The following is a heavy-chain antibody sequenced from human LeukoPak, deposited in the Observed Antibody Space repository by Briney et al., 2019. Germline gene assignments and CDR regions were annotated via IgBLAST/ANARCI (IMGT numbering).Heavy chain of an antibody. CDR3: SRSLDY. Sequence: GGSLRLSCAASGFPFSGYWMDWVRQAPGKGMEWVANIKQDGSEEYYADSVKGRCTISRDNAKNSLYLQMNSLRAEDTAVYYCSRSLDYWGQGALVTVSS. J-gene: IGHJ4*02. V-gene: IGHV3-7*01. CDR2: IKQDGSEE. CDR1: GFPFSGYW.